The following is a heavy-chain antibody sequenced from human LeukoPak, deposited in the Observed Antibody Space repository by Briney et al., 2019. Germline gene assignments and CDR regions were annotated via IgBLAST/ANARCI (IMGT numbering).Heavy chain of an antibody. Sequence: ASVKVSCKASGYTFTSYDINWVRQATGQGLEWMGWMNPNSGNTGYAQKFQGRVTMTRNTSISTAYMELSSLRSEDTAVYYCARSITIFGVIIRYYYYGMDVWGQGTTVTVSS. J-gene: IGHJ6*02. CDR1: GYTFTSYD. V-gene: IGHV1-8*01. CDR2: MNPNSGNT. D-gene: IGHD3-3*01. CDR3: ARSITIFGVIIRYYYYGMDV.